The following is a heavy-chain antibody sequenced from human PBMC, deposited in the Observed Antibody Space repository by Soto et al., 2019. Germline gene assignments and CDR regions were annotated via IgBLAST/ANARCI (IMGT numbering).Heavy chain of an antibody. Sequence: GASVKGSCKASGYTLTSDGYAWVRQAPGQGLEWMGWISAYNGNTNYAQKLQGRVTMTTDTSTSTAYMELRSLRSDDTAVYYCARDTDYSNQGDYGYYYYYMDVWGKGTTVTVSS. V-gene: IGHV1-18*01. J-gene: IGHJ6*03. CDR2: ISAYNGNT. D-gene: IGHD4-4*01. CDR1: GYTLTSDG. CDR3: ARDTDYSNQGDYGYYYYYMDV.